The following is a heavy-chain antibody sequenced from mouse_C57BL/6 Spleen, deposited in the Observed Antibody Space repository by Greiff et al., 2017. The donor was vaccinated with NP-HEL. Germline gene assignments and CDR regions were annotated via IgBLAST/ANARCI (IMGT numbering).Heavy chain of an antibody. D-gene: IGHD4-1*01. V-gene: IGHV5-4*01. CDR1: GFTFSSYA. J-gene: IGHJ2*01. CDR3: ARDGTGPFDY. CDR2: ISDGGSYT. Sequence: EVKLVESGGGLVKPGGSLKLSCAASGFTFSSYAMSWVRQTPEKRLEWVATISDGGSYTYYPDNVKGRFTISRDNAKNNLYLQMSHLKSEDTAMYYCARDGTGPFDYWGQGTTLTVSS.